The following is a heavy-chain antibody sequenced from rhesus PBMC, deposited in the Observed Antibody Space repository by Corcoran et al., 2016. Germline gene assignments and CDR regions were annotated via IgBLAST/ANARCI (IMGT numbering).Heavy chain of an antibody. CDR2: IYWIGGSN. CDR3: ASSPFNYVFWYFDL. CDR1: GGSISGSSY. V-gene: IGHV4S14*01. Sequence: VQLHESGPGLVQPSETLSLTCAVSGGSISGSSYWSWLRQPHGTGLAWMGSIYWIGGSNYLNPSFKIRFTLSVDTSKNQFSLNLSSVTAAYTVVYYCASSPFNYVFWYFDLGGPGTPITISS. J-gene: IGHJ2*01. D-gene: IGHD1-1*01.